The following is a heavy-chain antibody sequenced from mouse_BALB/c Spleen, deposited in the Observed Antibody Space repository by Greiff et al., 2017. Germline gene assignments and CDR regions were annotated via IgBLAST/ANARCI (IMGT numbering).Heavy chain of an antibody. V-gene: IGHV1-7*01. CDR1: GYTFTSYW. D-gene: IGHD2-1*01. CDR2: INPSTGYT. J-gene: IGHJ2*01. Sequence: QVQLQQSGAELAKPGASVKMSCKASGYTFTSYWMHWVKQRPGQGLEWIGYINPSTGYTEYNQKFKDKATLTADKSSSTAYMQLSSLTSEDSAVYYCARSGGNYVSFFDYWGQGTTLTVSS. CDR3: ARSGGNYVSFFDY.